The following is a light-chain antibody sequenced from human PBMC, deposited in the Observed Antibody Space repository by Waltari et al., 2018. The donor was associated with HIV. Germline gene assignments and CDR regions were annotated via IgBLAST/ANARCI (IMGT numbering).Light chain of an antibody. Sequence: ETVMTQSPDILSVSPGERPTLSCRASQGVGGDVAWYQQKPGQAPRLLIYGATSRATGTPARFSASGSGTEFILTISSLQSEDFAVYFCQQYNHWPLTFGGGTKVEIK. CDR2: GAT. J-gene: IGKJ4*01. V-gene: IGKV3-15*01. CDR3: QQYNHWPLT. CDR1: QGVGGD.